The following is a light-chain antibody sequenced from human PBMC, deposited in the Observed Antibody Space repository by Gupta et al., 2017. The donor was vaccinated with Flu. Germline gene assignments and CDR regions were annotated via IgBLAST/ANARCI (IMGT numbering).Light chain of an antibody. CDR3: RKRYPKTLT. Sequence: DIQMTQSPSSLSASVGDRVTITCRASQSISSDLNLYQQKPGKAPKRLIYAAASLQSEGPSRGCGRGAETAGTRTVSSLTPEDGATDYCRKRYPKTLTCGQGTKLEIK. J-gene: IGKJ2*01. V-gene: IGKV1-39*01. CDR1: QSISSD. CDR2: AAA.